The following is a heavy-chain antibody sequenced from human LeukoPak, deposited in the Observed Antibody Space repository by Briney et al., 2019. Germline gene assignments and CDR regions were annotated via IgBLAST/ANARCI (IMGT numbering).Heavy chain of an antibody. CDR2: ISCSGSTI. J-gene: IGHJ4*02. CDR1: GFTFSYYY. CDR3: AMARMGSYFDY. V-gene: IGHV3-11*01. D-gene: IGHD3-10*01. Sequence: GGSLRLSCAASGFTFSYYYMSWIRQAPGKGLEWVSYISCSGSTIYYADSVKGRFTISRDNAKNSLYLQMNSLRAEDTAVYYCAMARMGSYFDYWGQGTLVTVSS.